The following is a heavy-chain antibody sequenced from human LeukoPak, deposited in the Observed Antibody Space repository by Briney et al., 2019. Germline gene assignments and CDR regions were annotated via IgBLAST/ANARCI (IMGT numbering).Heavy chain of an antibody. J-gene: IGHJ5*02. CDR1: GGSISSYY. Sequence: SETLSLTCTVSGGSISSYYRSWIRQPAGKGLEWIGRIYTSGSTNYNPSLKSRVTMSVDTSKNQFSLKLSSVTAADTAVYYCARDYGDYVHYWFDPWGQGTLVTVSS. CDR3: ARDYGDYVHYWFDP. CDR2: IYTSGST. V-gene: IGHV4-4*07. D-gene: IGHD4-17*01.